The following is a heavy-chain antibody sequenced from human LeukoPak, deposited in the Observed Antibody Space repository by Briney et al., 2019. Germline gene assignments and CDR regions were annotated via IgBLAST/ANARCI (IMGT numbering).Heavy chain of an antibody. D-gene: IGHD5-18*01. CDR2: IYYSGST. Sequence: PSETLSLTCTVSGGSISSYYWSWIRQPPGKGLEWIGYIYYSGSTNYNPSLKSRVTISVDTSKNQFSLKLSSVTAADTAVYYCARDAGWIQLWSDAFDIWGQGTMVTVSS. CDR1: GGSISSYY. V-gene: IGHV4-59*01. J-gene: IGHJ3*02. CDR3: ARDAGWIQLWSDAFDI.